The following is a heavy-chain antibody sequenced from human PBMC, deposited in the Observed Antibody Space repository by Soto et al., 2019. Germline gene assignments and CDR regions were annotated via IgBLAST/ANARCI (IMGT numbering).Heavy chain of an antibody. V-gene: IGHV5-51*01. CDR2: IYPGDSDT. CDR1: GYSFTSYW. D-gene: IGHD3-22*01. CDR3: ARSPYYDSSGYYEFDY. J-gene: IGHJ4*02. Sequence: GEALKISCKGSGYSFTSYWIGWVRQIPGKGLEWMGIIYPGDSDTRYSPSFQGQVTISADKSISTAYLQWSSLKASDTAMYYCARSPYYDSSGYYEFDYWGQGTLVTVSS.